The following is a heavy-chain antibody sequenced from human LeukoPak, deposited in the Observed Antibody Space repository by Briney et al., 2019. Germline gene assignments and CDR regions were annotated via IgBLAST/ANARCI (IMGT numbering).Heavy chain of an antibody. CDR3: ARHYGP. D-gene: IGHD3-10*01. Sequence: NPGGSLRLSCAASGFTFSSYWMNWARQAPGKGLEWIGSIYYSGSTYYNPSLKSRVTISIDTSKNQFSLKLNSVTATDTAVYYCARHYGPWGQGTLVTVSS. V-gene: IGHV4-39*01. J-gene: IGHJ4*02. CDR1: GFTFSSYW. CDR2: IYYSGST.